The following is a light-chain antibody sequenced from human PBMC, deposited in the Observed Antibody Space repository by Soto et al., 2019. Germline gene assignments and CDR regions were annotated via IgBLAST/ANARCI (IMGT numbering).Light chain of an antibody. CDR1: QSVSNNY. CDR3: QQYGSSGT. CDR2: GAS. Sequence: EIVMTQSPGTLSLSPGERATLSCRASQSVSNNYLAWYQQKPRQAPRLLIYGASNRATGLPDRFSGSGSGTDFTLTISRLEPEDFAVYYCQQYGSSGTFGQGTKVDIK. J-gene: IGKJ1*01. V-gene: IGKV3-20*01.